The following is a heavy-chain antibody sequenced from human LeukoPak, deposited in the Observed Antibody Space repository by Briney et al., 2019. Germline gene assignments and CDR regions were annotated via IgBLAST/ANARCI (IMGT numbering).Heavy chain of an antibody. Sequence: ASVKVSCKASGYTFTSYGISWVRQAPGQRLEWMDWISAYNGNTNYAQKLQGRVTMTTDTSTSTAYMELRSLRSDDTAVYYCARDAQQQLVRRYYYYYYMDVWGKGTTVTISS. CDR1: GYTFTSYG. J-gene: IGHJ6*03. CDR2: ISAYNGNT. CDR3: ARDAQQQLVRRYYYYYYMDV. V-gene: IGHV1-18*01. D-gene: IGHD6-13*01.